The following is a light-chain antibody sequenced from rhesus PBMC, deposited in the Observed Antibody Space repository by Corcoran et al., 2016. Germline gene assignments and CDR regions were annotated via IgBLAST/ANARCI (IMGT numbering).Light chain of an antibody. Sequence: SYDLTQPPSVSAASGQSARITCGGDSMGSKKVHWCQQSQAQAPVLDISSDTNRASGIPERFSGSNSGNTATLTISRVEAWDEADYYCQVWDGNTGYAVFGSGTKLTVL. CDR1: SMGSKK. CDR3: QVWDGNTGYAV. J-gene: IGLJ6*01. V-gene: IGLV3-25*02. CDR2: SDT.